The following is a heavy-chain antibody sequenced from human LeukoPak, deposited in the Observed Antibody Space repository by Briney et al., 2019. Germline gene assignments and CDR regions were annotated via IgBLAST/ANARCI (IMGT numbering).Heavy chain of an antibody. Sequence: RGALRLSCVDSGFSLSTYEMNWVRQAPGRGGEWVSYITIIGRTIYYADSLKGRFTISRDNSKNALYLQINSLRAEDTADYYCARAHHYYYGRD. CDR2: ITIIGRTI. J-gene: IGHJ6*01. CDR1: GFSLSTYE. V-gene: IGHV3-48*03. CDR3: ARAHHYYYGRD.